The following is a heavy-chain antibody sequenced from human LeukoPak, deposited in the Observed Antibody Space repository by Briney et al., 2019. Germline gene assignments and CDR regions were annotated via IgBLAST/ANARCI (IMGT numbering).Heavy chain of an antibody. CDR3: ARDRHCANGVCHSPPGMDV. D-gene: IGHD2-8*01. Sequence: QPGRSLRLSCAASGFAFSSYGMHWVRQAPGKGLEWVADIWFDGKNEHFADSVKGRFTISRDNSKNTMYLQINSLRAEDTAVYYYARDRHCANGVCHSPPGMDVWGQGTTVTVSS. J-gene: IGHJ6*02. CDR1: GFAFSSYG. V-gene: IGHV3-33*01. CDR2: IWFDGKNE.